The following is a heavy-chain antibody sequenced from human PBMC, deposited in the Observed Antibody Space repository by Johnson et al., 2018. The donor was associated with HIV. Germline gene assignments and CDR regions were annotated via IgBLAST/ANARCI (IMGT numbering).Heavy chain of an antibody. V-gene: IGHV3-43D*03. CDR2: ISWDGSHT. Sequence: QLVESGGGVVQPGRSLRLSCAASGFRFDDYAMHWVRLTPGKGLEWVSLISWDGSHTYYGDSVRGRFSISRDSSKASLYLQMNSLRPEDTAVYYCASDGWELLGVAAFDIWGQGTRVTVSS. CDR1: GFRFDDYA. CDR3: ASDGWELLGVAAFDI. D-gene: IGHD1-26*01. J-gene: IGHJ3*02.